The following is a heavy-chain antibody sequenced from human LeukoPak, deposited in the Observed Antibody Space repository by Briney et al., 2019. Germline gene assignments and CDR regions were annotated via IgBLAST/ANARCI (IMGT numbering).Heavy chain of an antibody. V-gene: IGHV4-31*03. J-gene: IGHJ6*02. CDR3: ARDIAVAGTAGYYYYGMDV. D-gene: IGHD6-19*01. CDR2: IYYSGRT. Sequence: SETLSLTCTVSVGSISSGGYYWSWIRQHPGKGLEWIGYIYYSGRTYYNPSLKSRVTISVDTSKNQFSLKLSSVTAADTAVYYCARDIAVAGTAGYYYYGMDVWGQGTTVTVSS. CDR1: VGSISSGGYY.